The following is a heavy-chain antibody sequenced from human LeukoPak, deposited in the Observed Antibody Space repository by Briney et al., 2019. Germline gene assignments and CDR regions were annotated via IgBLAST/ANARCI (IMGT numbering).Heavy chain of an antibody. Sequence: GGSLRLSCAASGFTVSSNYMSWVRQAPGKGLEWVSVIYSGGGTYYADSGKGRFTISRDNSKNTLFLQMNSLRAEDTAVYYCARELTTFYYDISGYYGHAFDIWGQGTMVTVSS. J-gene: IGHJ3*02. D-gene: IGHD3-22*01. CDR1: GFTVSSNY. CDR2: IYSGGGT. CDR3: ARELTTFYYDISGYYGHAFDI. V-gene: IGHV3-66*01.